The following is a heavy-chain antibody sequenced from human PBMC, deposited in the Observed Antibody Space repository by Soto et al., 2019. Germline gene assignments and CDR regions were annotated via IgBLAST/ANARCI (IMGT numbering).Heavy chain of an antibody. CDR2: IYYSGST. CDR3: VRLRGCGQGSSCYPDY. Sequence: SETLSLTCTVSGVSISSSSYYWGWIRQPPGKGLEWIGSIYYSGSTYYSPSFQGQVTISVDKSISTAYLQWSSLKASDTALYYCVRLRGCGQGSSCYPDYWAHGTLVTVSS. D-gene: IGHD2-2*01. J-gene: IGHJ4*01. CDR1: GVSISSSSYY. V-gene: IGHV4-39*07.